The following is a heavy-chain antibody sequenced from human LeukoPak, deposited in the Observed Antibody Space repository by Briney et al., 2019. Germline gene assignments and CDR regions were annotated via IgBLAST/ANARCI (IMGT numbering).Heavy chain of an antibody. CDR2: IYSGGST. Sequence: PGGSLRLSCAPSGFTVSSNYMSWVRQAPEKRMEWVSVIYSGGSTYCADSVKGRFTISRDNSKNTLYLQMNSLRAEDTAVYYCAREDYYDNLSWGQGTLVTASS. D-gene: IGHD3-22*01. V-gene: IGHV3-53*01. CDR3: AREDYYDNLS. CDR1: GFTVSSNY. J-gene: IGHJ4*02.